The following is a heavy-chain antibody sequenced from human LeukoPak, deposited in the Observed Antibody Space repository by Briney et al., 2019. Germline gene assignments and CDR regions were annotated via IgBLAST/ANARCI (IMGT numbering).Heavy chain of an antibody. D-gene: IGHD3/OR15-3a*01. CDR1: GGTFSSYA. J-gene: IGHJ4*02. V-gene: IGHV1-69*04. CDR2: IIPILGIA. Sequence: SVKVSCKASGGTFSSYAISWVRQAPGQGLEWMGRIIPILGIANYAQKFQGRVTITADKSTSTAYMELSSLRSEDTAVYYCARHGPRGDWSDYWGQGTLVTVSS. CDR3: ARHGPRGDWSDY.